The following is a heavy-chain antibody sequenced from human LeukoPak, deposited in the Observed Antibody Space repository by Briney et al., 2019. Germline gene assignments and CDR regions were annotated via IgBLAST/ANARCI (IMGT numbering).Heavy chain of an antibody. V-gene: IGHV4-38-2*02. CDR2: IYHSGCT. D-gene: IGHD3-10*01. CDR3: ARVLGGSGSYYNDQNDY. Sequence: SETLSLTCTVSGYSISSGYYWGWIRQPPGKGLEWIGSIYHSGCTYYNPSLKSRVTISVDTSKNQFSLKLSSVTAADTAVYYCARVLGGSGSYYNDQNDYWGQGTLVTVSS. CDR1: GYSISSGYY. J-gene: IGHJ4*02.